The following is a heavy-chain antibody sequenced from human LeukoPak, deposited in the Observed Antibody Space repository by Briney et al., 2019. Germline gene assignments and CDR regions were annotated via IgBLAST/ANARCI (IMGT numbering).Heavy chain of an antibody. CDR1: GFTFSSYG. CDR2: ISYDGSNK. D-gene: IGHD5-18*01. Sequence: GGSLRLSCAASGFTFSSYGMHWVRQAPGKGLEWVAVISYDGSNKYYADSVKDRFTISRDNAKNSLYLQMNSPRAEDTALYYCAKAGYSYGLEPFDYWGQGTLVTVSS. V-gene: IGHV3-30*18. CDR3: AKAGYSYGLEPFDY. J-gene: IGHJ4*02.